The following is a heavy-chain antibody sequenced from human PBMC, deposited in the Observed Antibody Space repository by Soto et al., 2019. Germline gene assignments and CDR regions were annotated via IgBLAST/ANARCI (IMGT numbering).Heavy chain of an antibody. J-gene: IGHJ5*02. CDR3: ARDRGSSWYHKYNWFDP. V-gene: IGHV6-1*01. Sequence: SQTLSLTCAISGDSVSSNSASWNLIRQSPSRGLEWLGRTYYRSKWYNDYAVSVKSRITINPDTSKNQFSLQLNSVTPEDTAVYYCARDRGSSWYHKYNWFDPWGQGTLVTVSS. D-gene: IGHD6-13*01. CDR1: GDSVSSNSAS. CDR2: TYYRSKWYN.